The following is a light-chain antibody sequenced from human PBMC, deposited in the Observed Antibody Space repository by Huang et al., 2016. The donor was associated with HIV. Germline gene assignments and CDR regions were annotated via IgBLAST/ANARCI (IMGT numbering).Light chain of an antibody. CDR2: HTS. CDR3: QQYNNWPPWT. J-gene: IGKJ1*01. CDR1: QSVSPN. V-gene: IGKV3-15*01. Sequence: EVVMTQSPATLSVSPGETATLSCRTSQSVSPNLAWYQQKPGQAPRPLIYHTSIRATGIPARFSGSGSGTEFTLTISSLQSEDSAVYYCQQYNNWPPWTFGQGTKVEIK.